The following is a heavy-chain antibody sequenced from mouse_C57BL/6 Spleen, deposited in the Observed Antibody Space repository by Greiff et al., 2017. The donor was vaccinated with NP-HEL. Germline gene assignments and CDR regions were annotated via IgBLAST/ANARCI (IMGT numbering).Heavy chain of an antibody. CDR1: GYTFTEYT. CDR3: ARHEDYYGSSLYYAMDY. CDR2: FYPGSGSI. V-gene: IGHV1-62-2*01. D-gene: IGHD1-1*01. J-gene: IGHJ4*01. Sequence: QVQLQQSGAELVKPGASVKLSCKASGYTFTEYTIHWVKQRSGQGLEWIGWFYPGSGSIKYNEKFKDKATLTADKSSSTVYMELSRLTSEDSAVYFCARHEDYYGSSLYYAMDYWGQGTSVTVSS.